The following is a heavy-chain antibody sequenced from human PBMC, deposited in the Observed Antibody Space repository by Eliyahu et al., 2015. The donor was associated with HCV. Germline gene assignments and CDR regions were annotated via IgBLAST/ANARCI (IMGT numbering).Heavy chain of an antibody. V-gene: IGHV4-61*02. CDR3: ARLPGVTAVGTRRGFDY. Sequence: QVQLQESGPGLVKPSQTLSLTCPXSDXSISSXDYXWNWIRQPAGKGLEWIGRIHTTGSTNYNPSLRSRVAISVDTPKNQFSLKLDSVTAADTAVYYCARLPGVTAVGTRRGFDYWGQGSLVTVSS. D-gene: IGHD6-13*01. CDR2: IHTTGST. J-gene: IGHJ4*02. CDR1: DXSISSXDYX.